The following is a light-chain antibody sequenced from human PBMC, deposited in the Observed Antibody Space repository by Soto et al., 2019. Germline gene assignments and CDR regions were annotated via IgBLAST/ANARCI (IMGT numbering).Light chain of an antibody. CDR1: QSVSSN. Sequence: ETVMTQSPATLSVSPGERATLSCRASQSVSSNLAWYQQKPGQAPSLLIYGASTRATGTPARFSGSGSGTEFTLTISSLQSEDFAVYYCQQYIRWPLTFXGGTKVDIK. J-gene: IGKJ4*01. CDR2: GAS. V-gene: IGKV3-15*01. CDR3: QQYIRWPLT.